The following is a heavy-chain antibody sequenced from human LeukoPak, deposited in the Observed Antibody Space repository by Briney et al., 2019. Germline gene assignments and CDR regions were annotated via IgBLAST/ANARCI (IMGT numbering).Heavy chain of an antibody. V-gene: IGHV1-2*02. D-gene: IGHD5-24*01. Sequence: GASVKVSCKASGYRFTGYYIHWVRQAPGQGLEWMGWINPNSGGTNYPQKFQGRVTMTRDTSISTAYMELSRLRSDDTAVYYCARVARRWLQFEYFQHWGQGTLVTVSS. J-gene: IGHJ1*01. CDR2: INPNSGGT. CDR1: GYRFTGYY. CDR3: ARVARRWLQFEYFQH.